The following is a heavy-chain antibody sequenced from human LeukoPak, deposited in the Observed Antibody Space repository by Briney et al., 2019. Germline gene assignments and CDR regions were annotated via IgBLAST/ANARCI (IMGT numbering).Heavy chain of an antibody. V-gene: IGHV3-21*01. CDR1: GFTFSTYN. CDR2: ITSSSSYV. J-gene: IGHJ6*03. D-gene: IGHD5-12*01. Sequence: GGSLRLSCEASGFTFSTYNMNWVRQAPGKRLEWVSSITSSSSYVFYADSVKGRFTISRDNAKSSLYLQMNNLRAEDTAVYYCARDPYSGHYGNDYYYYMDVWGKGTTVTISS. CDR3: ARDPYSGHYGNDYYYYMDV.